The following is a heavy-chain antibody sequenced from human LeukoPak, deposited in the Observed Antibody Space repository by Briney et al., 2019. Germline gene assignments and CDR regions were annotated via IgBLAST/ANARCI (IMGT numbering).Heavy chain of an antibody. CDR1: GGSISSGGYY. CDR3: ARAEFLEWSLPGGFDY. V-gene: IGHV4-31*03. CDR2: ICYSGST. J-gene: IGHJ4*02. D-gene: IGHD3-3*01. Sequence: SETLSLTCTVSGGSISSGGYYWSWIRQHPGKGLEWIGYICYSGSTYYNPSLKSRVTISVDTSKNQFSLKLSSVTAADTAVYYCARAEFLEWSLPGGFDYWGRGTLVTVSS.